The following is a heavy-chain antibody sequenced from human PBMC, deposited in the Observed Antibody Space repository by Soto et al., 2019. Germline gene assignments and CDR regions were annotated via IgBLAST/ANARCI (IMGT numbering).Heavy chain of an antibody. CDR2: ISGGANSS. CDR1: GFTFSSYA. V-gene: IGHV3-23*01. CDR3: AKDWGDYSNYFDS. Sequence: GGSLRLSCAASGFTFSSYAMHWVRLAPGKGLEWVSVISGGANSSYYADSVKGRFAISRDNSKNTLSLQLNSLRAEDTAVYYCAKDWGDYSNYFDSWGQGALVTVSS. J-gene: IGHJ4*02. D-gene: IGHD4-4*01.